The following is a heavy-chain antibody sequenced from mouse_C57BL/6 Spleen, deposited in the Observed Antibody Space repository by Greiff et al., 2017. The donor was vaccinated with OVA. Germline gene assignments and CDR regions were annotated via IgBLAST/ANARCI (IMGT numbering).Heavy chain of an antibody. Sequence: QVQLQQPGAELVMPGASVKLSCKASGYTFTSYWMHWVKQRPGQGLEWIGEIDPSDSYTNYNQKFKGKSTLTVDKSSSTAYMQLSSLTSEDSAVYYCARSTMIKDAMDYWGQGTSVTVSS. V-gene: IGHV1-69*01. CDR3: ARSTMIKDAMDY. CDR1: GYTFTSYW. CDR2: IDPSDSYT. D-gene: IGHD2-4*01. J-gene: IGHJ4*01.